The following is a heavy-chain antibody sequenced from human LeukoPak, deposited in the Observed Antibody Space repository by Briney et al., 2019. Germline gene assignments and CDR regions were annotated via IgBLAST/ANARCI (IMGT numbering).Heavy chain of an antibody. V-gene: IGHV3-74*01. J-gene: IGHJ5*02. Sequence: GSLRLSCAASGSGFTFNNYWMHWVRQAPGKGLVWASRINADGSTTSYADSVRGRFTISRDNSKNTLYLQIHSLRAEDTAVYWCARERLAVSGSNWFDPWGQGTLVTVSS. CDR3: ARERLAVSGSNWFDP. D-gene: IGHD6-19*01. CDR2: INADGSTT. CDR1: GSGFTFNNYW.